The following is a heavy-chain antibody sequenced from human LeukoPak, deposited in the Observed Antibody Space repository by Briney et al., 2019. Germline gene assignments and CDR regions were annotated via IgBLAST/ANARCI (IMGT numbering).Heavy chain of an antibody. CDR1: GYTFTSYD. V-gene: IGHV1-8*01. CDR3: ARGRSGYDLDAFDI. Sequence: ASVKVSCKASGYTFTSYDINWVRQATGQGLGWMGWMNPNSGNTGYAQKFQGRVTMTRNTSISTAYMELSSLRSEDTAVYYCARGRSGYDLDAFDIWGQGTMVTVSS. CDR2: MNPNSGNT. J-gene: IGHJ3*02. D-gene: IGHD5-12*01.